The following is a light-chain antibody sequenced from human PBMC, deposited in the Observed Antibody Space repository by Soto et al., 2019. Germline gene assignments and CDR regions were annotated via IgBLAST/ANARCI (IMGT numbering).Light chain of an antibody. CDR2: YDS. J-gene: IGLJ3*02. CDR3: QVWDTSRDHQV. Sequence: SYELTQPPSVSVAPGKTARITCGGDNIGSESVNWYQQRPGQAPVLVIYYDSDRPSGIPERFSGSNSGSTATLTISRVEAGDEADYYCQVWDTSRDHQVFGGGTKLTVL. CDR1: NIGSES. V-gene: IGLV3-21*04.